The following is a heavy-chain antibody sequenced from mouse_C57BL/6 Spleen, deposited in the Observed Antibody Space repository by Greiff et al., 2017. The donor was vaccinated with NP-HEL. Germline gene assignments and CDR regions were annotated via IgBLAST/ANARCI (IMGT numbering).Heavy chain of an antibody. J-gene: IGHJ3*01. CDR3: ARGGYSNSAWFAY. CDR1: GFTFSDYG. V-gene: IGHV5-17*01. Sequence: EVKLVESGGGLVKPGGSLKLSCAASGFTFSDYGMHWVRQAPEKGLEWVAYISSGSSTIYYADTVKGRFTISRDNAKNTLFLQMTSLRCEDTAMYYCARGGYSNSAWFAYWGQGTLVTVSA. CDR2: ISSGSSTI. D-gene: IGHD2-5*01.